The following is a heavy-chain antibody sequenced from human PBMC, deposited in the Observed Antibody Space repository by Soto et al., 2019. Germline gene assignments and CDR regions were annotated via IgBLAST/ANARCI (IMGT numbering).Heavy chain of an antibody. CDR2: MNPNSGNT. CDR3: AREAVDIVVVVAAIKENWFDP. V-gene: IGHV1-8*01. CDR1: GYTFTSYD. D-gene: IGHD2-15*01. J-gene: IGHJ5*02. Sequence: GASVKVSCKASGYTFTSYDINWVRQATGQGLEWMGWMNPNSGNTGYAQKFQGRVTMTRNTSISTAYMELSSLRSEDTAVYYCAREAVDIVVVVAAIKENWFDPWGQGSLVTVSS.